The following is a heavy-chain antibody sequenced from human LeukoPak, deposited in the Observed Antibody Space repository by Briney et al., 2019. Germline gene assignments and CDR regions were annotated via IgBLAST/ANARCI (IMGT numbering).Heavy chain of an antibody. J-gene: IGHJ4*02. Sequence: PGGSLRLSCAASGCTFRIYWRSWVRQAPGKGLEWVANIKQDGSEKYYVDSVRGRFTLSRDNAKNSLYLQMDSLRAEDTAVYYCASSVGGFFDYWGQGNLVTVSS. CDR2: IKQDGSEK. CDR3: ASSVGGFFDY. CDR1: GCTFRIYW. D-gene: IGHD5/OR15-5a*01. V-gene: IGHV3-7*01.